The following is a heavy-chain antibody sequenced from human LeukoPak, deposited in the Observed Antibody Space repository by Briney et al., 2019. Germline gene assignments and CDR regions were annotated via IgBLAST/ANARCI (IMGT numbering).Heavy chain of an antibody. CDR2: ISGSGDST. CDR1: GFTFSSYS. D-gene: IGHD3-10*01. J-gene: IGHJ4*02. V-gene: IGHV3-23*01. CDR3: ANDYGSGSYSRY. Sequence: GGSLRLSCAASGFTFSSYSMNWVRQAPGKGLEWVSVISGSGDSTHYAQSVRGRFTISRDNSKNTLYLQMNSLRAEDTAVYFCANDYGSGSYSRYWGQGTLVTVSS.